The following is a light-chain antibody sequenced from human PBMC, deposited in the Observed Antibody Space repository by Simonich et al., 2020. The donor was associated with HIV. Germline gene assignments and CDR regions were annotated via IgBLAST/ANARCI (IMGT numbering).Light chain of an antibody. V-gene: IGLV2-14*01. J-gene: IGLJ2*01. CDR1: SSDVGGYNY. CDR2: DVS. CDR3: SSYTSSSRV. Sequence: QSALTQPASVSGSPGQSITISCTETSSDVGGYNYVSWYQQHPGKAPKLMIYDVSKRPSGVSNRFSGSKSGNTASLTISGLQAEDEADYYCSSYTSSSRVFGGGTKLTVL.